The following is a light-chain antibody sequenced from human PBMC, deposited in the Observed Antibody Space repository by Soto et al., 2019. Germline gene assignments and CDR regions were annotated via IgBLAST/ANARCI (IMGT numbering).Light chain of an antibody. V-gene: IGKV2D-29*01. CDR3: MQSIKPPYT. Sequence: IVLTQTPLFLSVTPGQPASISCRSTQSLLHSDGKTYFYWFLQKAGQPPQLLIYEVSNRFSGVSDRLSGSGSGTDFTLKISRVEADDVGIYYCMQSIKPPYTFGQGTK. CDR2: EVS. CDR1: QSLLHSDGKTY. J-gene: IGKJ2*01.